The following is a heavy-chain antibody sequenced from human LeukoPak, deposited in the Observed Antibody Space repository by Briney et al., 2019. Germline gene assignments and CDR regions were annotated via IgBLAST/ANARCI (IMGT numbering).Heavy chain of an antibody. V-gene: IGHV1-69*13. CDR1: GGTFSSYA. CDR3: ARDRVGYCSGGSCYLDAFDI. J-gene: IGHJ3*02. D-gene: IGHD2-15*01. CDR2: IIPIFGTA. Sequence: ASVKVSCKASGGTFSSYAISWVRQAPGQGPEWMGGIIPIFGTANYAQKFQGRVTITADESTSTAYMELSSLRSEDTAVYYCARDRVGYCSGGSCYLDAFDIWGQGTMVTVSS.